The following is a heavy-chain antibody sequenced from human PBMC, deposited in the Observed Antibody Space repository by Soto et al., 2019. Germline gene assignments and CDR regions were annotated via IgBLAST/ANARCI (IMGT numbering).Heavy chain of an antibody. CDR1: GFSLSPNEVG. J-gene: IGHJ4*02. CDR2: IYSNDNK. CDR3: ARAFMFSSHGPVGFDS. V-gene: IGHV2-5*01. D-gene: IGHD5-18*01. Sequence: PSLVNPTQTLTLTCTFSGFSLSPNEVGVGWVRQPPGKALEWLALIYSNDNKRYRPSLNSRLTATKDTSKNQVVLSVTNVDPADTATYYCARAFMFSSHGPVGFDSWGQGTLVTVSS.